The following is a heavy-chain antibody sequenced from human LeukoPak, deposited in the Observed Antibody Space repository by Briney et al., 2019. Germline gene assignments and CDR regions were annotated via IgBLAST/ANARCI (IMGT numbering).Heavy chain of an antibody. V-gene: IGHV4-4*07. CDR3: ARESRVFIGDGYFLDS. J-gene: IGHJ4*02. D-gene: IGHD3-22*01. CDR1: LVSISNYY. Sequence: SETLSLTCTASLVSISNYYWSWIRQPAGKGLEWIERLYIGRDTDYNPSLKSRVTMSADTSNSQFSLRLTSVTAADTAVYYCARESRVFIGDGYFLDSWGPGTLITVSS. CDR2: LYIGRDT.